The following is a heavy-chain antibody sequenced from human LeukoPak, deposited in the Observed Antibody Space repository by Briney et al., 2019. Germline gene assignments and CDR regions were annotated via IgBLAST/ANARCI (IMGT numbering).Heavy chain of an antibody. CDR2: ISYDGSNK. Sequence: PGGSLRLSCAASGFTFSSYAMHWVRQAPGKGLEWVAVISYDGSNKYYADSAKGRFTITRDNSKNTLYLQMNSLRAEDTAVYYCARGVPYYYDSSGYYRWYFDYWGQGTLVTVSS. CDR3: ARGVPYYYDSSGYYRWYFDY. CDR1: GFTFSSYA. J-gene: IGHJ4*02. V-gene: IGHV3-30-3*01. D-gene: IGHD3-22*01.